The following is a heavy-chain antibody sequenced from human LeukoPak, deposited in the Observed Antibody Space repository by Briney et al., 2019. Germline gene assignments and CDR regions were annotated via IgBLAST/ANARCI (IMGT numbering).Heavy chain of an antibody. CDR1: GGSISSGDYY. Sequence: SETLSLTCTVSGGSISSGDYYWSWIRQPPEKGLEYIGYINYSGSTSHSPSLRSRLTISVDTSKNQFSLMLSSVTAADTAVYYCARAKLGYCSGGLCHRYFDSWGQGTLVTVSS. CDR3: ARAKLGYCSGGLCHRYFDS. J-gene: IGHJ4*02. D-gene: IGHD2-15*01. V-gene: IGHV4-30-4*08. CDR2: INYSGST.